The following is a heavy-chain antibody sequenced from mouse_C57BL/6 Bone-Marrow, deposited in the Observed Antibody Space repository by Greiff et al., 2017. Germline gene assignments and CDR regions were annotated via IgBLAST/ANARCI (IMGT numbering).Heavy chain of an antibody. CDR2: INPNNGGT. CDR1: GYTFTDYY. V-gene: IGHV1-26*01. Sequence: VQLQQSGPELVKPGASVKISCKASGYTFTDYYMNWVKQSHGKSLEWIGDINPNNGGTSYNQKFKGKATLTVDKSSSTAYMELRSLTSEDSAVYYCARGTGREVDYWGQGTTLTVSS. D-gene: IGHD4-1*01. J-gene: IGHJ2*01. CDR3: ARGTGREVDY.